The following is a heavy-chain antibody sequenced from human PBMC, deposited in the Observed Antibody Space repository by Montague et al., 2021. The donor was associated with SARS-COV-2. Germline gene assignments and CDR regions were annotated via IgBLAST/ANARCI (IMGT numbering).Heavy chain of an antibody. Sequence: SETLSLTCVVSDVSLSSSTWWSWVRQSPGKGLECVGETYLSGFTHYNPSVKSRVTISLDDSRSQFSLMLTSVTAADTAVYFCARGGLGNRGFDYWGQGALVTV. J-gene: IGHJ4*02. CDR2: TYLSGFT. V-gene: IGHV4-4*02. CDR1: DVSLSSSTW. D-gene: IGHD3/OR15-3a*01. CDR3: ARGGLGNRGFDY.